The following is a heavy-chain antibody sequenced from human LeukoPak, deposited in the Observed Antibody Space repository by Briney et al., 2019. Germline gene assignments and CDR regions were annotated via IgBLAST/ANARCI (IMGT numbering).Heavy chain of an antibody. CDR2: INPNSGGT. D-gene: IGHD3-10*01. CDR1: GYTFTVDY. J-gene: IGHJ4*02. CDR3: ARVVARFGELCFGY. Sequence: ASVKVSCKSSGYTFTVDYMHWVRQAPGQGLEWMGWINPNSGGTNYAQKFQGRVTMTRDTSISTAYMELSRLRSDDTAVYYCARVVARFGELCFGYWGQGTLVTVSS. V-gene: IGHV1-2*02.